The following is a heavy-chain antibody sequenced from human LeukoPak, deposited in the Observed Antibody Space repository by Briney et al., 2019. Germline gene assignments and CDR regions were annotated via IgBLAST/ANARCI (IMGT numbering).Heavy chain of an antibody. CDR2: INPIFGTA. V-gene: IGHV1-69*13. CDR3: ARESHYYDSSGYYFGY. J-gene: IGHJ4*02. CDR1: GGTFSSYA. D-gene: IGHD3-22*01. Sequence: ASVKVSCKASGGTFSSYAISWVRQAPGQGLEWMGGINPIFGTANYAQKFQGRVTITADESTSTAYMELSSLRSEDTAVYYCARESHYYDSSGYYFGYWGQGTLVTVSS.